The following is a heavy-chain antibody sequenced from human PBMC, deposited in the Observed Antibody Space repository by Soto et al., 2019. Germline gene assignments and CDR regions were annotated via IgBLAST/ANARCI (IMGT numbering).Heavy chain of an antibody. J-gene: IGHJ5*02. CDR1: GGSISSGDYY. CDR2: IYYSGST. CDR3: ARESPEDYYDSSGPRFDP. V-gene: IGHV4-30-4*01. D-gene: IGHD3-22*01. Sequence: SETLSLTCTVSGGSISSGDYYWSWIRQPPGKGLEWIGYIYYSGSTYYNPSLKSRVTISVDTSKNQFSLKLSSVTAADTAVYYCARESPEDYYDSSGPRFDPWGQGTLVTVSS.